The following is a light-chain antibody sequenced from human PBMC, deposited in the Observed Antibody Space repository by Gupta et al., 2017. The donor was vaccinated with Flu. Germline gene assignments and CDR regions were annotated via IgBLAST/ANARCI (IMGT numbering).Light chain of an antibody. Sequence: QSVLTQPPSASGTPGHRVTISCSGSSSNIASNYVYWYQHLPGTAPNLLIYRNNQRPSGVPDLFSGSKSVTSASLAISGRRSEDEADYYCAAWDDSLSWVFGGGTKLTVL. CDR2: RNN. V-gene: IGLV1-47*01. CDR1: SSNIASNY. CDR3: AAWDDSLSWV. J-gene: IGLJ3*02.